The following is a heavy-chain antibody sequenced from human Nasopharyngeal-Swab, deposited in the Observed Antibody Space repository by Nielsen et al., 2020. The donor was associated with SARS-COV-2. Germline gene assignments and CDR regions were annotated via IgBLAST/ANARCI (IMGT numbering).Heavy chain of an antibody. Sequence: SETLSLTCSVSGGSMTGYYWTWIRQSPGKTLEWIGNVYSSGSTKYNPSLASRVTISIDTSKSQFSLRLKSVTAADTALYYCARQRCSATGCFEVHFWGQGTRVTVTS. V-gene: IGHV4-59*08. CDR3: ARQRCSATGCFEVHF. J-gene: IGHJ4*02. CDR1: GGSMTGYY. CDR2: VYSSGST. D-gene: IGHD2-2*01.